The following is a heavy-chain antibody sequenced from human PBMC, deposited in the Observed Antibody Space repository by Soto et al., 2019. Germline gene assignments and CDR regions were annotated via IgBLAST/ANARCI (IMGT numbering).Heavy chain of an antibody. CDR2: INHSGST. CDR3: ARGPYSRGPYHY. CDR1: GGSFSGYY. V-gene: IGHV4-34*01. D-gene: IGHD6-19*01. Sequence: QVHLQLWGAGLLKPSETLSLTCAVYGGSFSGYYWSWIRQPPGKGLEWIGEINHSGSTNYNPSLKSRATMXVXXSKNQFSLRLSSVTAADTAVYYCARGPYSRGPYHYWGQGTLVTVSS. J-gene: IGHJ4*02.